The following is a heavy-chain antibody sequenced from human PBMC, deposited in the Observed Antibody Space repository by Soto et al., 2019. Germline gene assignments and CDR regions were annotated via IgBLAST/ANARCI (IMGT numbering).Heavy chain of an antibody. V-gene: IGHV1-69*04. CDR1: GGTFSSYT. Sequence: GASVKVSCKASGGTFSSYTISWVRQAPGQGLEWMGRIIPILVIANYAQKFQGRVTITADKSTSTAYMELSSLRSEDTAVYYCARDSPSYCTNGVCLLDYWGQGTLVTVSS. J-gene: IGHJ4*02. D-gene: IGHD2-8*01. CDR3: ARDSPSYCTNGVCLLDY. CDR2: IIPILVIA.